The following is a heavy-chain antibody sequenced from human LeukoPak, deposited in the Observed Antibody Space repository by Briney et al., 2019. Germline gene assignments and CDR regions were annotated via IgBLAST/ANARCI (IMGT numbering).Heavy chain of an antibody. V-gene: IGHV1-2*02. CDR2: INPNSGGT. CDR1: GYTFTGYY. Sequence: ASVKVSCKASGYTFTGYYMHWVRQAPGQGLEWMGWINPNSGGTNYAQKFQGRVTMTRDTSISTAYMELSRLRSDDTAVYYCARVSTSGSYFGVYAFDIWGQGTMVTVSS. D-gene: IGHD1-26*01. J-gene: IGHJ3*02. CDR3: ARVSTSGSYFGVYAFDI.